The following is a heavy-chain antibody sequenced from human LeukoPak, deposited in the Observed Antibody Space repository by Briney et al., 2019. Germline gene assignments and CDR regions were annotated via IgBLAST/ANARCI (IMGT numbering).Heavy chain of an antibody. CDR1: GYTFTSYY. CDR3: ARGSDRYDSSGGGDFDY. CDR2: INPSGGST. V-gene: IGHV1-46*01. D-gene: IGHD3-22*01. Sequence: ASVKVSCKASGYTFTSYYMHWVRQAPGQGLEWMGIINPSGGSTSYAQKFRGRVTMTRDTSTSTVYMELSSQRSEDTAVYYCARGSDRYDSSGGGDFDYWGQGTLVTVSS. J-gene: IGHJ4*02.